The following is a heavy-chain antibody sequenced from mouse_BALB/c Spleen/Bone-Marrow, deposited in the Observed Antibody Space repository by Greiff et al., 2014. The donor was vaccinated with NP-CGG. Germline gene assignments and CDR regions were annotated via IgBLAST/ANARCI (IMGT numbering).Heavy chain of an antibody. Sequence: QVHVKQSGAELVRPGASVKLSCKTSGYIFTSYWIHWVKQRSGQGLEWIARIYPGSGSTYYNEKFEGKATLTADKSSSTACMQLSSLKSEDSAVYFCASGVTTGWFVYWGQGTLVTVSA. V-gene: IGHV1-76*01. CDR3: ASGVTTGWFVY. D-gene: IGHD2-2*01. J-gene: IGHJ3*01. CDR1: GYIFTSYW. CDR2: IYPGSGST.